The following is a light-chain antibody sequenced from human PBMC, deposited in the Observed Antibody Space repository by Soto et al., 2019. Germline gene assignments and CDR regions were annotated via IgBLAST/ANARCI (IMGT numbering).Light chain of an antibody. J-gene: IGLJ2*01. CDR2: RSD. CDR3: SARDDRLSGVV. CDR1: SSNIGSNH. V-gene: IGLV1-47*01. Sequence: QSVLTQPPSTSGTPGQRVTISCSGSSSNIGSNHVYWYQQFPGMAPKLLMYRSDQRPTGVPDRFSGSKSGTSASLAISGLQSDDEADYFCSARDDRLSGVVSGARTKRTVL.